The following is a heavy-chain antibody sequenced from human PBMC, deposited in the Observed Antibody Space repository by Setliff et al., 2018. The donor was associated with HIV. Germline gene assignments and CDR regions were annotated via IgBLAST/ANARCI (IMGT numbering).Heavy chain of an antibody. CDR1: GYTFTSYY. J-gene: IGHJ6*02. V-gene: IGHV1-46*01. Sequence: ASVKVSCKASGYTFTSYYMHWVRQAPGQGLEWMGIIEPSGGSTSYEHKVQGRFTMTRDTSTSTVYMELSRLSSEDTAVYYCARDHCSSSGCYDYSYYGMDFWGQGTTVTVSS. CDR3: ARDHCSSSGCYDYSYYGMDF. D-gene: IGHD2-2*01. CDR2: IEPSGGST.